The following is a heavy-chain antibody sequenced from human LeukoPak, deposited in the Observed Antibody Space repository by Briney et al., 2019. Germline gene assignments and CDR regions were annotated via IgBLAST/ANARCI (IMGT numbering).Heavy chain of an antibody. CDR2: IYYSGST. Sequence: PSETLSLTCTVSGGSISSSSYYWGWIRQPPGKGLEWIGSIYYSGSTYYNPSLKSRVTISVDTSKNQFSLKLSSVTAADTAVYYCARQGCSSNSCGAFDIWGQGTMVTVSS. V-gene: IGHV4-39*01. CDR1: GGSISSSSYY. J-gene: IGHJ3*02. CDR3: ARQGCSSNSCGAFDI. D-gene: IGHD2-2*01.